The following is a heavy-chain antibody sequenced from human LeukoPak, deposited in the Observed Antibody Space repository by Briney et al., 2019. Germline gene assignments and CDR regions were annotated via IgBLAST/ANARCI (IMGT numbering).Heavy chain of an antibody. CDR3: ARASRDGYNQNFDH. J-gene: IGHJ4*02. CDR2: IYPGGSET. CDR1: GYSFSNYW. V-gene: IGHV5-51*01. D-gene: IGHD5-24*01. Sequence: GESLKISCKGLGYSFSNYWGAWVRQMPGKGLEWMGIIYPGGSETRYDPSFQGHVTISADRSTSTAYLQWSSLRASDTAMYYCARASRDGYNQNFDHWGQGTLVTVSS.